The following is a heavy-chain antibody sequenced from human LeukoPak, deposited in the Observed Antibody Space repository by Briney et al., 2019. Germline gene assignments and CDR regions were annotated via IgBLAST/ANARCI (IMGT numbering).Heavy chain of an antibody. D-gene: IGHD3-3*01. J-gene: IGHJ4*02. CDR3: AKDRSKIFR. V-gene: IGHV3-23*01. Sequence: GGSLRLSCAASIFTLNAYAIAWVRQAPGKGLEWVLAISGSGGSTYYADSVKGRFTISSDISKNTLYLNLRTEIAEETAGYYCAKDRSKIFRWGQGTLVTVSS. CDR2: ISGSGGST. CDR1: IFTLNAYA.